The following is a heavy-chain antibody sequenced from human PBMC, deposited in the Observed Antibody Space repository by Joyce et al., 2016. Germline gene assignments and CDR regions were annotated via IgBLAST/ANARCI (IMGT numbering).Heavy chain of an antibody. J-gene: IGHJ4*02. Sequence: QVQPVQSGAEVKKPGSSVKVSCKASGGTFSSYTISWVRQAPGQGLEWMVRIIPILDVANYAQKFQGRVTITADKSTSTAYMELSSLRSEDTAVYYCARHGYSSSWYESFWGQGTLVTVSS. CDR2: IIPILDVA. CDR1: GGTFSSYT. CDR3: ARHGYSSSWYESF. V-gene: IGHV1-69*02. D-gene: IGHD6-13*01.